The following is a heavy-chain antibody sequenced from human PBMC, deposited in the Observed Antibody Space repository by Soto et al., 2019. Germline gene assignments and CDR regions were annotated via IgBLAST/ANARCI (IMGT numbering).Heavy chain of an antibody. J-gene: IGHJ6*01. CDR2: IWYDGSNK. Sequence: GSLRLSCAASGFTFSSYGMHWVRQAPGKGLKWVAVIWYDGSNKYYADYMKGRFTISRDNSKNTLYLQMNSLRAEDTAVYYSPRYTYSMFNWNAIVGLDVWGQVTTVSV. V-gene: IGHV3-33*01. D-gene: IGHD1-1*01. CDR3: PRYTYSMFNWNAIVGLDV. CDR1: GFTFSSYG.